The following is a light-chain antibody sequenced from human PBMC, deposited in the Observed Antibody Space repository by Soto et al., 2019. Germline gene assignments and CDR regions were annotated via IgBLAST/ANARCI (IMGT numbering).Light chain of an antibody. CDR2: RDN. CDR1: SSNIGSNY. CDR3: ATWDDSLSGPVV. Sequence: QSVLTQPPSASGTPGQRVTISCSGSSSNIGSNYVYWYQQLPGTAPKLLIYRDNQRPSGVPDRFSGSRSGTSASLAISGLRSDDEADYHCATWDDSLSGPVVFGGGTKLTVL. V-gene: IGLV1-47*01. J-gene: IGLJ2*01.